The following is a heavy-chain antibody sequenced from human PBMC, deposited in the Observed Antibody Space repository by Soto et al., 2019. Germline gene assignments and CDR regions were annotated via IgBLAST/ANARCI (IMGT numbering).Heavy chain of an antibody. V-gene: IGHV4-30-2*01. CDR1: GGSISSGGYS. D-gene: IGHD3-22*01. CDR3: ARGWDYYDSSGYYLQGGNWFDP. J-gene: IGHJ5*02. CDR2: IYHSGST. Sequence: SETLSLTCAVSGGSISSGGYSWSWIRQPPGKGLEWIGYIYHSGSTYYNPSLKSRVTVSVDRSKNQFSLKLSSVTAADTAVYYCARGWDYYDSSGYYLQGGNWFDPWGQGTLVTSPQ.